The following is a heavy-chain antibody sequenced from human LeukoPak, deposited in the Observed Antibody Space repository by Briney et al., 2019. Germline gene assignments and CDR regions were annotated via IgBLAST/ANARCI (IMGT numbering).Heavy chain of an antibody. CDR1: GGTFISYA. J-gene: IGHJ4*02. D-gene: IGHD2-21*02. CDR3: ARDPAYCGGDCYNDY. Sequence: SVKVSCKASGGTFISYAISWVRQAPGQGLEWMGGIIPIVGTANYAQKFQGRVTITADESTSTTYMELSSLRSEDTAVYYCARDPAYCGGDCYNDYWGQGTLVTVSS. V-gene: IGHV1-69*13. CDR2: IIPIVGTA.